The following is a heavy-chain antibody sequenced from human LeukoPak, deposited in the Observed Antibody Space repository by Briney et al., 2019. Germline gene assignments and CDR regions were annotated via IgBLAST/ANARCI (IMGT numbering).Heavy chain of an antibody. Sequence: ASVTVSCKASGYTFTGYYMHWVRQAPGQGLEWMGWINPNSGGTNYAQKFQGRVTMTRDTSIRTAHMELSRLRSDDTAGYYCARDLPLTVTTSDYWGQGTLATVSS. V-gene: IGHV1-2*02. CDR1: GYTFTGYY. J-gene: IGHJ4*02. CDR3: ARDLPLTVTTSDY. CDR2: INPNSGGT. D-gene: IGHD4-17*01.